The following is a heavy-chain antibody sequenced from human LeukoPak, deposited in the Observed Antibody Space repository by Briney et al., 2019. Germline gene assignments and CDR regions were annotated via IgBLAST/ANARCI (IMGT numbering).Heavy chain of an antibody. V-gene: IGHV3-30*02. CDR3: AKRREYSSGWYYFGY. CDR2: IRYDGSNK. CDR1: GFTFSSYG. Sequence: PGGSLRLSCAASGFTFSSYGMHWVRQAPGKGLEWVAFIRYDGSNKYYADSVKGRFTISRDNSKNTLYLQMNSLRAEDTAVYYCAKRREYSSGWYYFGYWGQGTLVTVSS. D-gene: IGHD6-19*01. J-gene: IGHJ4*02.